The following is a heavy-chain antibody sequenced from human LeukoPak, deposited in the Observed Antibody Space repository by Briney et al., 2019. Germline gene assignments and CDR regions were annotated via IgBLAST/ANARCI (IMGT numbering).Heavy chain of an antibody. J-gene: IGHJ6*02. CDR3: ARFLRNYYYYYGMDV. CDR1: GGTFSSYA. V-gene: IGHV1-69*04. Sequence: SVKVSCKASGGTFSSYAISWVRQAPGQGLEWMGRIIPILGIANYAQKFQGRVTITADKSTSTAYMELSSLRSEDTAVYYCARFLRNYYYYYGMDVWGQGTTVTVSS. D-gene: IGHD2/OR15-2a*01. CDR2: IIPILGIA.